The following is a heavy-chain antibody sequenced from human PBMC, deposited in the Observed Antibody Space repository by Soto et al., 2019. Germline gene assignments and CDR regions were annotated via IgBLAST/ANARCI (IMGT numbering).Heavy chain of an antibody. J-gene: IGHJ4*02. V-gene: IGHV4-31*03. CDR1: GGSISSGGYY. Sequence: QVQLQESGPGLVKPSQTLSLNCTVSGGSISSGGYYSIWIRHHPGQGLDWIGYTYYSGSTYYNPSLMSRVTISLDTSKNHLYLKPSFVTAADSAVYYWARWITMTEFDWWGQGTLVTVYS. CDR2: TYYSGST. CDR3: ARWITMTEFDW. D-gene: IGHD3-22*01.